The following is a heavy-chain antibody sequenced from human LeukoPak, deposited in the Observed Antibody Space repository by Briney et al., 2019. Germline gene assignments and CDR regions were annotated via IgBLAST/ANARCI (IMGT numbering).Heavy chain of an antibody. CDR2: IYPGDSDT. V-gene: IGHV5-51*01. CDR3: ARRPTNYYGMDV. J-gene: IGHJ6*02. CDR1: GYSFNTYW. Sequence: GESLKISCTGSGYSFNTYWIAWVRQMPGKGPGWMGIIYPGDSDTRYSPSFQGQVTISADKSISTAYLQWSSLKASDTAMYYCARRPTNYYGMDVWGQGTTVTVSS.